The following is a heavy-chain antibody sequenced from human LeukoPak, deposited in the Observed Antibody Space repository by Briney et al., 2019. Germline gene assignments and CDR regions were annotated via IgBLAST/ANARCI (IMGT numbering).Heavy chain of an antibody. CDR2: IKSGGGT. V-gene: IGHV3-23*01. CDR1: GFAFSSYG. J-gene: IGHJ3*02. Sequence: PGGSLRLSCVASGFAFSSYGMTWVRQAPGKGLEWVSVIKSGGGTYYADSVKGRFTISRDNPKNALYLQMNSLRAEDTAIYYCARDSTRSAFDIWGQGTMVTVSS. CDR3: ARDSTRSAFDI.